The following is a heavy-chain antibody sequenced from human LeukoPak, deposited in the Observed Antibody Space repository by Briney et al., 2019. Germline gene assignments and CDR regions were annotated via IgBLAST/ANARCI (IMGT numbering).Heavy chain of an antibody. D-gene: IGHD3-22*01. CDR3: ARLDWYDSSGQGY. J-gene: IGHJ4*02. CDR2: IIPIFGIA. Sequence: SVKVSCKASGGTFSSYAISWVRQAPGQGLEWMGRIIPIFGIANYAQKFQGRVTITADKSTSTAYMELSSLRSEDTAGYYCARLDWYDSSGQGYWGQGTLVSVSS. CDR1: GGTFSSYA. V-gene: IGHV1-69*04.